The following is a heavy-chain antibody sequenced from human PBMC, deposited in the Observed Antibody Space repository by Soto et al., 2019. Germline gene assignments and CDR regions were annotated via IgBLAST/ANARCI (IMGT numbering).Heavy chain of an antibody. CDR2: ISAYNGNT. J-gene: IGHJ6*02. D-gene: IGHD6-6*01. CDR3: ARDRVEGYSSSSYYYYGMDI. V-gene: IGHV1-18*04. Sequence: ASVKVSCKASGYTFTSYCISWVLQAPGQGLEWMGWISAYNGNTNYAQKLQGRVTMTTDTSTSTAYMELRSLRSDDTAVYYCARDRVEGYSSSSYYYYGMDIWGQGTTVTVSS. CDR1: GYTFTSYC.